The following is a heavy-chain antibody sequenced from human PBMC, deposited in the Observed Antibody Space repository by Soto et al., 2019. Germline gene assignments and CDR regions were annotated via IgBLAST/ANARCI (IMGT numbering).Heavy chain of an antibody. CDR2: ISGSGGST. CDR1: GVTFSSYA. Sequence: PGGSLRLSCGASGVTFSSYAMSWVRQAPGKGLEWVSAISGSGGSTYYADSVKGRFTISRDNSKNTLYLQMNSLRAEDTAVYYCAKDPPNCGGDCYPKHTTDYWGQGTLVTVSS. CDR3: AKDPPNCGGDCYPKHTTDY. J-gene: IGHJ4*02. V-gene: IGHV3-23*01. D-gene: IGHD2-21*02.